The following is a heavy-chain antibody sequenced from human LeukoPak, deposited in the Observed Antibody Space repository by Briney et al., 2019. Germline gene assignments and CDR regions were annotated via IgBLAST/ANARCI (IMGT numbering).Heavy chain of an antibody. CDR3: AKHKYDSSGYFDY. CDR1: GFTFSSYA. J-gene: IGHJ4*02. Sequence: PGGSLRLSCAASGFTFSSYAMSWVRQAPGKGLEWVSAISGSGGSTYYADSVKGRFTISRDNSKNTLYLQMNSLRAGDTAVYYCAKHKYDSSGYFDYWGQGTLVTVSS. D-gene: IGHD3-22*01. V-gene: IGHV3-23*01. CDR2: ISGSGGST.